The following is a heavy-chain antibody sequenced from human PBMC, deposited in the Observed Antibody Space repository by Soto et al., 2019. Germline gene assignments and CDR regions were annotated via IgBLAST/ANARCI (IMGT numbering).Heavy chain of an antibody. CDR1: GFTFSNYY. Sequence: QVQLVESGGGLVKPGGSLRLSCAASGFTFSNYYMSWIRQAPGKGLEWVSYISSSTNIIHYADSVKGRFTISRDNAKNSLYRQMNSLRVEDTAVYYCARVPPRDGYNFDYWGQGTLVTVSS. J-gene: IGHJ4*02. D-gene: IGHD5-12*01. V-gene: IGHV3-11*01. CDR2: ISSSTNII. CDR3: ARVPPRDGYNFDY.